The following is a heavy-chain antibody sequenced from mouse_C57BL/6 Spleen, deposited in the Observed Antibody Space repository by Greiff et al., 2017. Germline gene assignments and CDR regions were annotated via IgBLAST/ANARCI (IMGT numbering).Heavy chain of an antibody. CDR2: IYPGSGST. Sequence: VQLQQPGAELVKPGASVQMSCKASGYTFTSYWITWVKQRPGQGLEWIGDIYPGSGSTNYNEKFKSKAPLTVDTSSSTAYMQLSSLTSGDSAVYYCARIELGSMDYWCQGTSATVSS. D-gene: IGHD4-1*01. CDR3: ARIELGSMDY. CDR1: GYTFTSYW. V-gene: IGHV1-55*01. J-gene: IGHJ4*01.